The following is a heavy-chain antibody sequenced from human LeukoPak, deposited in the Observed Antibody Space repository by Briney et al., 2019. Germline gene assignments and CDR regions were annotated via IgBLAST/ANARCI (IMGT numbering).Heavy chain of an antibody. V-gene: IGHV3-74*03. J-gene: IGHJ4*02. CDR2: IKFDGNVI. D-gene: IGHD6-13*01. CDR3: ARGIAPEESVAIDY. Sequence: PGGSLRLSCAASGFTFSAYWMYWVRQAPGQGLEYVSRIKFDGNVITYTDSVEGRFTIARDNARNIVSLQMSSLRAEDTAVFYCARGIAPEESVAIDYWGQGTLVTVSS. CDR1: GFTFSAYW.